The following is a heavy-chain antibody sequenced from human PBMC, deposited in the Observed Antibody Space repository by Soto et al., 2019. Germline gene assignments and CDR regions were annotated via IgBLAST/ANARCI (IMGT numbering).Heavy chain of an antibody. CDR3: VKDVGSRHYDFTNFDA. CDR1: GFRFDDYA. V-gene: IGHV3-9*01. J-gene: IGHJ4*02. CDR2: IDWNRATI. D-gene: IGHD3-3*01. Sequence: GGSLRLSCLASGFRFDDYAIHWVRQAPGKGLEWVSGIDWNRATIGYADSVKGRFTLSRDNARNSVLLQMNSLRPEDTALYYCVKDVGSRHYDFTNFDAWGRGTLVTVSS.